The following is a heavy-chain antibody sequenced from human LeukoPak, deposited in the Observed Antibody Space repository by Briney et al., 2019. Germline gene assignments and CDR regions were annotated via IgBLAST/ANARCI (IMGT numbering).Heavy chain of an antibody. CDR3: AKLGKAARFHIFPYYFDY. CDR1: GFTFSSYA. Sequence: PGGSLRLSCTASGFTFSSYAMSWVRQAPGKGLEWVSVINGSAYNADSVRGRFTISRDNSKNTPYLQMNSLRAEDTAVYYCAKLGKAARFHIFPYYFDYWGQGTLVTVSS. D-gene: IGHD6-6*01. CDR2: INGSA. V-gene: IGHV3-23*01. J-gene: IGHJ4*02.